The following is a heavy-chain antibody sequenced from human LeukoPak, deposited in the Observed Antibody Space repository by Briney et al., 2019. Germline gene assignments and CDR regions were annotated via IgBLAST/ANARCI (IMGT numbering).Heavy chain of an antibody. V-gene: IGHV1-18*01. CDR3: ATVRYCSSTSCQVYYYYMDV. Sequence: ASVKVSCKASGYTFTSYGISWVRQAPGQGLEWMGWISAYNGNTNYAQKLQGRVTMTTDTSTSTAYMELRSLRSDDTAVYYCATVRYCSSTSCQVYYYYMDVWGKGTTVTVSS. CDR1: GYTFTSYG. CDR2: ISAYNGNT. J-gene: IGHJ6*03. D-gene: IGHD2-2*01.